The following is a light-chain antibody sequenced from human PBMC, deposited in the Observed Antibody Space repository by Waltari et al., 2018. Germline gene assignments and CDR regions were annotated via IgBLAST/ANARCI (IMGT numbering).Light chain of an antibody. Sequence: EIVLTQSPGILYLSPGETATLSCRTSQSINRNYLAWYQQKPGQAPRPLIYGASSRATGIPDRFSGSGSGTAFTLTIARLETQDFAVYYCQQYGSSPWTFGQGTKVEMK. CDR1: QSINRNY. CDR2: GAS. CDR3: QQYGSSPWT. V-gene: IGKV3-20*01. J-gene: IGKJ1*01.